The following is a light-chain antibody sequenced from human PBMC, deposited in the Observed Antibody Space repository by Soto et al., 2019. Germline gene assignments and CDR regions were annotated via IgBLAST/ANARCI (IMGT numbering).Light chain of an antibody. Sequence: EIVLTQPPGTLSLSPGERATLSCRASQSVSSSYLTWYQQKPGQAPRLLIYGASSRATGIPDRFSGSGSGTDFTLTISRLEPEDFAGYYCQQYGSSPPITFGQGTRLEMK. V-gene: IGKV3-20*01. CDR3: QQYGSSPPIT. CDR2: GAS. CDR1: QSVSSSY. J-gene: IGKJ5*01.